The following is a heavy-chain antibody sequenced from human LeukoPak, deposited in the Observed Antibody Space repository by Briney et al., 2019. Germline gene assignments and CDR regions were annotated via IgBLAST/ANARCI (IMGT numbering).Heavy chain of an antibody. J-gene: IGHJ4*02. D-gene: IGHD6-19*01. CDR2: INTDGTVT. Sequence: GGSLRLSCAASGFTFSKYWMLGVRQAPGKGLESVSRINTDGTVTTYADSVKGRFTVSRDNADNTMFLQMNSVRDEDTAVYYCTTKQWLAPPPDSWGQGTPVTVSS. CDR1: GFTFSKYW. V-gene: IGHV3-74*01. CDR3: TTKQWLAPPPDS.